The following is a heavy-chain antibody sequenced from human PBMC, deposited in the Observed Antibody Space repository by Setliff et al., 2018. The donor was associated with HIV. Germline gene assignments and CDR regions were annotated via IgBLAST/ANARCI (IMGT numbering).Heavy chain of an antibody. CDR3: ARLKAVVRYFDY. Sequence: PSETLSLTCSVYGDSIRNYFWSWIRQSPGRGLEWIGYVRYSGNTNYNPSLKSRVTISVDASKNQFSLKLSSVTAADTAVYYCARLKAVVRYFDYWGQGTLITVSS. CDR2: VRYSGNT. D-gene: IGHD6-19*01. CDR1: GDSIRNYF. J-gene: IGHJ4*02. V-gene: IGHV4-59*08.